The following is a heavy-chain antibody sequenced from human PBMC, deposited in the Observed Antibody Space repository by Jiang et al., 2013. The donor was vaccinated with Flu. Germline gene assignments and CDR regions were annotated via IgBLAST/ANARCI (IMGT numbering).Heavy chain of an antibody. CDR3: ARGRGYRLGYGPY. Sequence: VLLKPSETLSLTCAVYGGSFSGYYWSWIRQPPGKGLEWIGEIDHSGSTNYNPSLKSRVTISVDTSKNQFSLKLSSVTAADTAVYYCARGRGYRLGYGPYWGQGTLVTVSS. J-gene: IGHJ4*02. CDR2: IDHSGST. V-gene: IGHV4-34*01. D-gene: IGHD5-18*01. CDR1: GGSFSGYY.